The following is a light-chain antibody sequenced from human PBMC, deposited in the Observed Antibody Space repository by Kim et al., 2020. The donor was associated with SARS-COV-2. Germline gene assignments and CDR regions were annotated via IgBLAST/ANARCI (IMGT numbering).Light chain of an antibody. Sequence: ATINCKSSQSVLNSSTNKNYLVWYQQKPGQPPKLLIYWASTRESGVPDRFSGSGSGTDFTLTISSLQAEDVAVYYCQQYYSSPLTFGGGTKVEIK. CDR2: WAS. V-gene: IGKV4-1*01. J-gene: IGKJ4*01. CDR3: QQYYSSPLT. CDR1: QSVLNSSTNKNY.